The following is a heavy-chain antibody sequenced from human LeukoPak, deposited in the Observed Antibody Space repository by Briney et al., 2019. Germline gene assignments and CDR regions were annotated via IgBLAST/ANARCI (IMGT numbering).Heavy chain of an antibody. CDR1: GFPFSNYD. CDR3: IRIRTREHQYGMDV. V-gene: IGHV3-13*01. D-gene: IGHD1-26*01. Sequence: GGSLRLSCGASGFPFSNYDMHWVRQAPGKGLGWVSAIDTVGNTYYSGSVKGRFTISRENAQNSLFLQMNSLRDGDTALYYCIRIRTREHQYGMDVWGQGTTVTVSS. CDR2: IDTVGNT. J-gene: IGHJ6*02.